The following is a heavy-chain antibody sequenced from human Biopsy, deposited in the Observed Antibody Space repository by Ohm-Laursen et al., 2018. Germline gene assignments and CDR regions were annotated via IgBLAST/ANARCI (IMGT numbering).Heavy chain of an antibody. CDR3: ARADPPLFYYGSGSSNWFDP. V-gene: IGHV1-8*01. J-gene: IGHJ5*02. D-gene: IGHD3-10*01. CDR2: VNPDSGNT. Sequence: EASVKVSCKTSGYTFTSYEINWVRQATGQGLEWMGWVNPDSGNTGYAQNFQGRVTMTRNTSISTAYMELSSLRSEDTAVYFCARADPPLFYYGSGSSNWFDPWGQGTLVTVSS. CDR1: GYTFTSYE.